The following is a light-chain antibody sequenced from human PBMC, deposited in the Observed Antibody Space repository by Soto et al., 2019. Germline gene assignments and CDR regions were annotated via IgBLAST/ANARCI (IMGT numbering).Light chain of an antibody. V-gene: IGKV1-5*03. Sequence: DIQRTQSPSTLSASLGDRVTISCRSSQSISSWLAWYQQKPGKAPKLLIYKASNLDSGVPSRFSGSGSGAEFTLTISSLQPDDSATYYCQQYNSYSWTFGQGTKVDIK. CDR3: QQYNSYSWT. CDR1: QSISSW. CDR2: KAS. J-gene: IGKJ1*01.